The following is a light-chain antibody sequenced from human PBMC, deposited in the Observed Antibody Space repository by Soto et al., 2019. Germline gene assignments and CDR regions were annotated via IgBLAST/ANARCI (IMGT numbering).Light chain of an antibody. J-gene: IGKJ4*01. CDR1: QSVSNY. CDR3: QQRSSWPLLT. V-gene: IGKV3-11*01. CDR2: DAS. Sequence: EIVLTQSPGTLSLSPGERATLSCRASQSVSNYLAWFQQKPGQAPRLLIYDASNRATGIPARFSGSGSGTAFTLTISSLEPEDFAVYYCQQRSSWPLLTFGGGTKVEI.